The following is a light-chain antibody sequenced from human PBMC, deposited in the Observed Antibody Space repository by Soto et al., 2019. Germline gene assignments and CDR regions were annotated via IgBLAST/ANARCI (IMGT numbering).Light chain of an antibody. J-gene: IGLJ2*01. V-gene: IGLV2-14*01. Sequence: QSALTQPASVSGSPGQSITNSCTGTSSDVGGYNYVSWYQQHPGRAPKVMIYDVSSRPSGVSNRFSGSKSGNTASLTISGLQAEDEADYYCSSYSSSSTLRLFGGGTKLTVL. CDR3: SSYSSSSTLRL. CDR2: DVS. CDR1: SSDVGGYNY.